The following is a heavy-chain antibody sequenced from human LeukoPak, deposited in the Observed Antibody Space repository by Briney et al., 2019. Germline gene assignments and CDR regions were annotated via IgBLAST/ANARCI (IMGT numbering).Heavy chain of an antibody. CDR2: INHSGST. CDR1: GGSFSGYY. D-gene: IGHD6-13*01. V-gene: IGHV4-34*01. CDR3: ARAGRYSSSRYPYYHGMDV. Sequence: SETLSLTCAVYGGSFSGYYWSWIRQPPGKGLEWIGEINHSGSTNYNPSLKSRVTISVDTSKNQFSLKLSSVTAADTAVYYCARAGRYSSSRYPYYHGMDVWGQGTTVTVSS. J-gene: IGHJ6*02.